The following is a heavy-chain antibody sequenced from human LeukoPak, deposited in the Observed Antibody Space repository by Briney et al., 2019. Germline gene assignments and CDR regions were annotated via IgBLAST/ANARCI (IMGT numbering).Heavy chain of an antibody. CDR2: IYYSGST. CDR1: GGSISSSRYY. Sequence: SETLSLTCTVSGGSISSSRYYWGWIRQPPGKGLEWIGSIYYSGSTNYNPSLKSRVTISVDTSKNQFSLKLSSVTAADTAVYYCARDRVRFGYYGMDVWGQGTTVTVSS. J-gene: IGHJ6*02. V-gene: IGHV4-39*07. D-gene: IGHD3-10*01. CDR3: ARDRVRFGYYGMDV.